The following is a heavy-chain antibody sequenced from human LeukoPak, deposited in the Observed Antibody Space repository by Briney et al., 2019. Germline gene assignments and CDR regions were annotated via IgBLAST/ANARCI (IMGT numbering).Heavy chain of an antibody. CDR2: ISGSGGST. D-gene: IGHD4-11*01. CDR3: AKAMTYDYSNYYYYYYMDV. Sequence: GGSLRLSCAASGVTFSSYSMSWVRQAPGEGLEWVSAISGSGGSTYFADSVKGRSTISRDNSKNTLYLQMNSLRAEDTAVYYCAKAMTYDYSNYYYYYYMDVWGKGTTVTVSS. CDR1: GVTFSSYS. J-gene: IGHJ6*03. V-gene: IGHV3-23*01.